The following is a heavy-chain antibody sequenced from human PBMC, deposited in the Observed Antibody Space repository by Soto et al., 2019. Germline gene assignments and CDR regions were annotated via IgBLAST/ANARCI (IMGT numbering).Heavy chain of an antibody. J-gene: IGHJ4*02. D-gene: IGHD4-4*01. Sequence: SETLSLTCTVSGGSINNYYGSWIRQPPGRGLEWIGHIYYSGGTSFSPSLKSRVTISVDTSKNQFSLKLSSVTAADTAVYYCARADYSKIAYWGQGTLVT. CDR2: IYYSGGT. CDR3: ARADYSKIAY. CDR1: GGSINNYY. V-gene: IGHV4-59*01.